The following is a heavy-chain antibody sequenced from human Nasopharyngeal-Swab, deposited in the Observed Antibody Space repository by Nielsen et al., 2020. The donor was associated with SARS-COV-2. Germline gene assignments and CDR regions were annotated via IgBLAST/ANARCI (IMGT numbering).Heavy chain of an antibody. J-gene: IGHJ3*02. Sequence: WIRQPPGKGLEWVSYISSSSTIYYADSVKGRFTISRDNAKNSLYLQMNSLRAEDTAVYYCARALHIYYYDSSGYFGDALDIWGQGTMVTVSS. CDR2: ISSSSTI. V-gene: IGHV3-69-1*01. D-gene: IGHD3-22*01. CDR3: ARALHIYYYDSSGYFGDALDI.